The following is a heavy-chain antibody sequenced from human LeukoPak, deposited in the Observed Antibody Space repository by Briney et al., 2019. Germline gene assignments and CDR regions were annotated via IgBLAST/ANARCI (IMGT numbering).Heavy chain of an antibody. CDR1: GYTFTGYY. J-gene: IGHJ4*02. CDR2: INPNSGGT. CDR3: ARVGAYGDYVPLDY. D-gene: IGHD4-17*01. Sequence: ASVKVSCKASGYTFTGYYMHWVRQAPGQGLVWMGWINPNSGGTNYAQKFQGRVTMTRDTSISTAYMELSRLRSDDTAVYYCARVGAYGDYVPLDYWGQGTLATVSS. V-gene: IGHV1-2*02.